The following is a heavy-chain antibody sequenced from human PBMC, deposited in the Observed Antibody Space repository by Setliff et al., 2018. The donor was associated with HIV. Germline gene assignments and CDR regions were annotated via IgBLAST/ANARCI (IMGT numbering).Heavy chain of an antibody. CDR1: GGSMSTYY. J-gene: IGHJ4*02. D-gene: IGHD6-19*01. CDR3: ARDYSGWYYFDC. CDR2: IYTSGIT. V-gene: IGHV4-4*08. Sequence: SETLSLTCTVSGGSMSTYYWSWIRQPPGKGLEWIGYIYTSGITNYNPSLKSRVTMSVDTSKNQFSLKLSSVTAADTAVYYCARDYSGWYYFDCWGQGTLVTVSS.